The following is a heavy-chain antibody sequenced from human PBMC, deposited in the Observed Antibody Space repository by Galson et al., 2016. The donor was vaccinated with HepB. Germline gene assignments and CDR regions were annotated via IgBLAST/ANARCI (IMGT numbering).Heavy chain of an antibody. CDR1: GFTLSAYA. V-gene: IGHV3-23*01. D-gene: IGHD5-18*01. J-gene: IGHJ4*02. Sequence: SLRLSCAASGFTLSAYAMDWVRQAPGKGLDWISSISGTGSTTYYADSVKGRFTISRDNSKNTLYLQMNSLRGDDTAVYFCARDGYNHVALDSWGQGTPVTVSP. CDR3: ARDGYNHVALDS. CDR2: ISGTGSTT.